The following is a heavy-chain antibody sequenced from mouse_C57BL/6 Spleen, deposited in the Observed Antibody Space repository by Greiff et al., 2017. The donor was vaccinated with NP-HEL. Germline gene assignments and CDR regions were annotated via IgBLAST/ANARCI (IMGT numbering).Heavy chain of an antibody. Sequence: QVQLKQPGAELVKPGASVKLSCKASGYTFTSYWMHWVKQRPGQGLEWIGMIHPNSGSTNYNEKFKSKATLTVDKSSSTAYMQLSSLTSEDSAVYYCASRYGSSFWYFDVWGTGTTVTVSS. CDR1: GYTFTSYW. V-gene: IGHV1-64*01. CDR2: IHPNSGST. CDR3: ASRYGSSFWYFDV. D-gene: IGHD1-1*01. J-gene: IGHJ1*03.